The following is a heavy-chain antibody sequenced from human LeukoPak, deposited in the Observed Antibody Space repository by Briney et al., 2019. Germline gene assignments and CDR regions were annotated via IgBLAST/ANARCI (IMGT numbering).Heavy chain of an antibody. J-gene: IGHJ4*02. CDR2: ISGSGGST. V-gene: IGHV3-23*01. D-gene: IGHD6-13*01. CDR3: AKLPSSSWYY. CDR1: GFTSSSYA. Sequence: GGSLRLSCAASGFTSSSYAMSWVRQAPGKGLEWVSAISGSGGSTYYADSVKGRFTISRDNSKNTLYLQMSSLRAEDTAVYYCAKLPSSSWYYWGQGTLVTVSS.